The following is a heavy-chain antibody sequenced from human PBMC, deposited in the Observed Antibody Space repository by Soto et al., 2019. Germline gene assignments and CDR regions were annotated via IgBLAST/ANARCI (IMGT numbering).Heavy chain of an antibody. V-gene: IGHV1-69*01. CDR2: IIPIFGTA. CDR1: GGTFSSYS. Sequence: QVQLVQSGAEVKKPGSSVKVSCKAFGGTFSSYSINCVRQAPGQGLEWMGEIIPIFGTANYAQKFQGRVTITADESTSTAYMELSSLRSEDTAVYYCARDGGRHSGGIDYWGQGTLVTVSS. CDR3: ARDGGRHSGGIDY. J-gene: IGHJ4*02. D-gene: IGHD1-26*01.